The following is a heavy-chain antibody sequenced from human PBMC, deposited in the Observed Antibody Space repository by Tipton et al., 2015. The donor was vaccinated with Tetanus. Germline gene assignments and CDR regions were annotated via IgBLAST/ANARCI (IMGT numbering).Heavy chain of an antibody. V-gene: IGHV3-53*01. Sequence: EQLVQSGRGLIQPGGSLRLSCAASGFSVSRKYMTWVRQAPGKGLEWVSLTYGDGSTYYADSVKGRFTISRDNSKNTLYLQMSNLRAEDTAVYYCARDYPDFDYWGQGSLVTVSS. J-gene: IGHJ4*02. CDR1: GFSVSRKY. D-gene: IGHD3-16*02. CDR2: TYGDGST. CDR3: ARDYPDFDY.